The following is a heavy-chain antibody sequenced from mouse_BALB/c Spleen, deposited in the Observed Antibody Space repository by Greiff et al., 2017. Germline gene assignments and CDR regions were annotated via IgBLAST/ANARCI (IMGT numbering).Heavy chain of an antibody. D-gene: IGHD1-1*01. CDR2: INPGSGGT. CDR1: GYAFTNYL. V-gene: IGHV1-54*01. Sequence: QVHVKQSGAELVRPGTSVKVSCKASGYAFTNYLIEWVKQRPGQGLEWIGVINPGSGGTNYNEKFKGKATLTADKSSSTAYMQLSSLTSDDSAVYFCARETTAWFAYWGQGTLVTVSA. J-gene: IGHJ3*01. CDR3: ARETTAWFAY.